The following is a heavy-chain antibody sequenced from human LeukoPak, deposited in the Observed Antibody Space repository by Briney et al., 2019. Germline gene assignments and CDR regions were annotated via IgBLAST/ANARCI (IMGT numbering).Heavy chain of an antibody. J-gene: IGHJ4*02. V-gene: IGHV3-23*01. CDR2: ISGSGGST. D-gene: IGHD3-10*01. CDR1: GFTFSSYA. CDR3: AKLGMVRGVTTPY. Sequence: GGSLRLSCAASGFTFSSYAMSWVRQAPGKGLEWVSAISGSGGSTYYADSVKGRFTISRDNSKNTLYLQVNSLRAEDTAVYYCAKLGMVRGVTTPYWGQGTLVTVSS.